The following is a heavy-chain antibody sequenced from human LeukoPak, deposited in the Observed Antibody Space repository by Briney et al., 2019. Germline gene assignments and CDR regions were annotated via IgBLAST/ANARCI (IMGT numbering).Heavy chain of an antibody. Sequence: GESLKISCKGSGYRFTSYWIGWVRQMPGKGLEWVGIIYPGDSATRYSPSFQGQVTISADKSISTAYLQWSRLKASDTAMYYCARRTAVSGLFFDYWGQGTLVTVSS. CDR1: GYRFTSYW. V-gene: IGHV5-51*01. J-gene: IGHJ4*02. CDR2: IYPGDSAT. D-gene: IGHD6-19*01. CDR3: ARRTAVSGLFFDY.